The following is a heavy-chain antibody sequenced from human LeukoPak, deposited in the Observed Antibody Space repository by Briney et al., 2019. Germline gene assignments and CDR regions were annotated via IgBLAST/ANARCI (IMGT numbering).Heavy chain of an antibody. CDR2: ISYDGSNK. CDR3: ARDLAFYYYDSSAYFGAFDI. Sequence: QPGRSLRLSCAASGFTFSSYAMHWVRQAPGKGLEWVAVISYDGSNKYYADSVKGRFTISRDNSKNTLYLQMNSLRAEDTAVYYCARDLAFYYYDSSAYFGAFDIWGQGTMVTVSS. J-gene: IGHJ3*02. V-gene: IGHV3-30-3*01. D-gene: IGHD3-22*01. CDR1: GFTFSSYA.